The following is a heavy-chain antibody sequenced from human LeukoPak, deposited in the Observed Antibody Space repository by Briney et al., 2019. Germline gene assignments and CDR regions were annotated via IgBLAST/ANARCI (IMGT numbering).Heavy chain of an antibody. CDR2: ISYDGSNK. Sequence: GRFLRLSCAASGFTFSSYAMHWVRQAPGKGLEWVAVISYDGSNKYYADSVKGRFTISRDNSKNTLYLQMNSLRAEDTAVYYCARDRGYDSSVSDYWGQGTLVTVSS. CDR1: GFTFSSYA. J-gene: IGHJ4*02. CDR3: ARDRGYDSSVSDY. D-gene: IGHD3-22*01. V-gene: IGHV3-30-3*01.